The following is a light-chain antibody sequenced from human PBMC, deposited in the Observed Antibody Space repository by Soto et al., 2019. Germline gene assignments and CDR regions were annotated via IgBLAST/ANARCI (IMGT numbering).Light chain of an antibody. CDR2: TAS. J-gene: IGKJ2*01. V-gene: IGKV1-5*03. CDR1: QNIRSW. CDR3: QQYNRYSYT. Sequence: DIQMTQSPSILSASVGDRVLITCRASQNIRSWLALYQKKPGKAPKLLIYTASTLQSGVPSRFSGSGSGTEFTLTISSLQPDDFATYSCQQYNRYSYTFGQGTKLEIK.